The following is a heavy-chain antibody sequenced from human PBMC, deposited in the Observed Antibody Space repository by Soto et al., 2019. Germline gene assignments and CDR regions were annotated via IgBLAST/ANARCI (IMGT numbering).Heavy chain of an antibody. J-gene: IGHJ4*02. Sequence: GSLLLACSASGFSFSGYGMNWVRQAPGKGLEWISYISSSGSLIYYADSLKGRFTISRDNAKNSLYLQMNSLRAEDTAVYYCATTVTTVDYWGQGTLVTVSS. CDR1: GFSFSGYG. CDR2: ISSSGSLI. CDR3: ATTVTTVDY. V-gene: IGHV3-48*03. D-gene: IGHD4-17*01.